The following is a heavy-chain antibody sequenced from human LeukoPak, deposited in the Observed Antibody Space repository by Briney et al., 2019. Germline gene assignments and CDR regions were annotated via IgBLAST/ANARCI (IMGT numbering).Heavy chain of an antibody. Sequence: GGSLRLSCAASGFTFSSFAMTWVRQAPGKGLEWVSGFDGNGPSTYYADSVKGRWTISRDNSGNTLYLEMNSLRPEDTAIYYCAKPRTTGLGWAQFDYWGQGSLVTVSS. J-gene: IGHJ4*02. CDR2: FDGNGPST. D-gene: IGHD2-8*02. CDR3: AKPRTTGLGWAQFDY. CDR1: GFTFSSFA. V-gene: IGHV3-23*01.